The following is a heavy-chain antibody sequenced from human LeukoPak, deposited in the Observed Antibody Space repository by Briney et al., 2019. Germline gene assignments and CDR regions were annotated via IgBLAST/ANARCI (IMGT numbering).Heavy chain of an antibody. V-gene: IGHV4-31*03. CDR3: STFRRDYGDSYHFDY. J-gene: IGHJ4*02. CDR1: GGSISSGGYY. D-gene: IGHD4-17*01. Sequence: SETLSLTCTVSGGSISSGGYYWSWIRQHPGKGLEWIGYIYYSGSTYYNPSLKSRVTISVDTSKNQFSLKLSSVTAADTAVYYCSTFRRDYGDSYHFDYWGQGTLVTVSS. CDR2: IYYSGST.